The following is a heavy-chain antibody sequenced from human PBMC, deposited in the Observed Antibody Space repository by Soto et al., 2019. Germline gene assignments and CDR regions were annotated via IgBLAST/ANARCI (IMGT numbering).Heavy chain of an antibody. D-gene: IGHD3-22*01. V-gene: IGHV3-49*04. CDR1: VFTFGEYA. CDR2: IRSKAYGGTT. J-gene: IGHJ6*02. CDR3: TRDLPRRDYYDSSGYYYYYYGMDV. Sequence: WSLRLSCTASVFTFGEYAMSWVRQAPGKGLEWVGFIRSKAYGGTTEYAASVKGRFTISRDDSKSIAYLQMNSLKTEDTAVYYCTRDLPRRDYYDSSGYYYYYYGMDVWGQGTTVTVSS.